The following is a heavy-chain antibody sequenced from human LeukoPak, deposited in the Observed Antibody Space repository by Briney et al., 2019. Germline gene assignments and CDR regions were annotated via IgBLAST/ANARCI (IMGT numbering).Heavy chain of an antibody. CDR1: GFTFSSYA. J-gene: IGHJ4*02. V-gene: IGHV3-23*01. CDR3: AKVWYSSSWYPYYFDY. CDR2: ISGSGGST. Sequence: GGSLRLSCAASGFTFSSYAMSWVRQAPGKGLEWVSAISGSGGSTYYADSVKGQFTISRGNSKNTLYLQMNSLRAEDTAVYYCAKVWYSSSWYPYYFDYWGQGTLVTVSS. D-gene: IGHD6-13*01.